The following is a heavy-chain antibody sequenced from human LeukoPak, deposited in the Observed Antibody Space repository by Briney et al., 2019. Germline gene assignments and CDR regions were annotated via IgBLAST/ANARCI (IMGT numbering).Heavy chain of an antibody. CDR1: GFTLDDYT. V-gene: IGHV3-43*01. CDR3: AKTNLGRCTSCPIDP. J-gene: IGHJ5*02. CDR2: ISWDGGST. D-gene: IGHD2-8*01. Sequence: GGSLRLSCAASGFTLDDYTMPWVRQAPGKGLEWVSLISWDGGSTYYADSVKGRFTISRDNSKNSLHLQMNSLRTEDTALYYCAKTNLGRCTSCPIDPWGQGTLVTVSS.